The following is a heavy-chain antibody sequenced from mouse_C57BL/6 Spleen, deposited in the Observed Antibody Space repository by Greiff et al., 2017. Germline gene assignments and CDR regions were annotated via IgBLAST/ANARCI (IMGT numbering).Heavy chain of an antibody. CDR3: ARNGIWNGGFAY. CDR1: GFSLSTSGMG. CDR2: IYWDDDK. J-gene: IGHJ3*01. D-gene: IGHD1-1*02. Sequence: QVTLKESGPGILQSSQTLSLTCSFSGFSLSTSGMGVSWIRQPSGKGLEWLAHIYWDDDKRYNPSLKSRLTISKDTSRNQVFLKITSVDTADTATYYCARNGIWNGGFAYWGQGTLVTVSA. V-gene: IGHV8-12*01.